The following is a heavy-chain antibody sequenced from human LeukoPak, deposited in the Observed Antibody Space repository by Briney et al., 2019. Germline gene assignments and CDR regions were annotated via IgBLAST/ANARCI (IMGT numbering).Heavy chain of an antibody. V-gene: IGHV3-23*01. D-gene: IGHD3-22*01. Sequence: PGGSLRLPCVASGFTFSIYAMSWVRQAPGKGLEWVSSITSSGESTYYAGSVKGQFTISRDNSKNTLYLQMNSLRAEDTAVYYGVKDRPNYYHSTGHYYRRNGDCWGQGTLVTVSS. J-gene: IGHJ4*02. CDR2: ITSSGEST. CDR1: GFTFSIYA. CDR3: VKDRPNYYHSTGHYYRRNGDC.